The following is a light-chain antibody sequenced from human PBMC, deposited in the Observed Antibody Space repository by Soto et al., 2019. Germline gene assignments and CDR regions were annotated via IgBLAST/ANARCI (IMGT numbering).Light chain of an antibody. CDR3: SSYTHTNTLI. V-gene: IGLV2-14*03. CDR2: GVS. Sequence: QSALTQPASVSGSPGQSITISCTGASSDVGDYNYVSWYQQHPGKAPKLIIYGVSDRPSGISHRFSGSKSGNTASLTISGLQAEDEADYYCSSYTHTNTLIFGGRTKVTVL. CDR1: SSDVGDYNY. J-gene: IGLJ2*01.